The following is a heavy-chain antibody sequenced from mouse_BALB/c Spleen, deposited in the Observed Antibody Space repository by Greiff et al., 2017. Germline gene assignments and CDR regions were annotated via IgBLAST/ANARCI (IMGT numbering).Heavy chain of an antibody. CDR1: GFNIKDYY. CDR3: NLYYGSSLAIGMDY. CDR2: IDPENGDT. J-gene: IGHJ4*01. Sequence: EVQLQQSGAELVRSGASVKLSCTASGFNIKDYYMHWVKQRPEQGLEWIGWIDPENGDTEYAPKFQGKATMTADTSSNTAYLQLSSLTSEDTAVYYCNLYYGSSLAIGMDYWGQGTSVTVSS. V-gene: IGHV14-4*02. D-gene: IGHD1-1*01.